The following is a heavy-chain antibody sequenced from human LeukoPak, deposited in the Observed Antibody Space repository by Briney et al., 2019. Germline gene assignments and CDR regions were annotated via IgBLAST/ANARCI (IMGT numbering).Heavy chain of an antibody. CDR3: ARDGRSYFDY. CDR1: GFPFASYA. CDR2: ISGSGDST. D-gene: IGHD1-26*01. V-gene: IGHV3-23*01. Sequence: GGSLRLSCAASGFPFASYAMSWVRQAPGKGLEWVSTISGSGDSTYYADSVKGRFTISRDNAKNSLYLQMNSLRAEDTAVYYCARDGRSYFDYWGQGTLVTASS. J-gene: IGHJ4*02.